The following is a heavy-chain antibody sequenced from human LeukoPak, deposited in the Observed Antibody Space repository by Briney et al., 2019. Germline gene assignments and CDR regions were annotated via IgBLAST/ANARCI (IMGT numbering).Heavy chain of an antibody. Sequence: PGGSLRLSCAASGFTFSSYEMNWVRQAPGKGLEWVSYISSSGSTIYYADSVKGRFTISRDNAKNSLYLQMNSLRAEDTAVYYCARETSGSYSMGENLDYWGQGTLVTVSS. CDR2: ISSSGSTI. CDR3: ARETSGSYSMGENLDY. J-gene: IGHJ4*02. D-gene: IGHD1-26*01. V-gene: IGHV3-48*03. CDR1: GFTFSSYE.